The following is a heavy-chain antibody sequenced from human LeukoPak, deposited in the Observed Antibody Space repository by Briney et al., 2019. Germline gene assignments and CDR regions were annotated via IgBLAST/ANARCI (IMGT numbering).Heavy chain of an antibody. J-gene: IGHJ5*02. CDR3: AREDSRGGYNWFDP. V-gene: IGHV3-48*01. CDR1: GFTFSSYS. D-gene: IGHD6-25*01. Sequence: GGSLRLSCAASGFTFSSYSMNWVRQAPGKGLEWVSYISSRSSTIYYADSVKGRFTISRDNVKNSLYLQMNSLRAEDTAVYYCAREDSRGGYNWFDPWGQGTLVTVSS. CDR2: ISSRSSTI.